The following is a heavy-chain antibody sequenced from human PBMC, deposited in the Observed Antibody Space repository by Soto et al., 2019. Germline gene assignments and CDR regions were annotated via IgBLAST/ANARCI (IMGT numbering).Heavy chain of an antibody. CDR2: INHSGST. V-gene: IGHV4-34*01. J-gene: IGHJ5*02. D-gene: IGHD6-6*01. CDR1: GGSFSGYY. CDR3: GRYLGRYSSSYNWFDP. Sequence: SETLSLTCAVYGGSFSGYYWSWIRQPPGKGLEWIGEINHSGSTNYNPSLKSRVTISVDTSKNQFSLKLSSVTAADTAVYYCGRYLGRYSSSYNWFDPWGQGTLVTVSS.